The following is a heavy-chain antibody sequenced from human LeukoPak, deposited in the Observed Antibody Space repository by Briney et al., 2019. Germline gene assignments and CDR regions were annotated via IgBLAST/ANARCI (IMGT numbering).Heavy chain of an antibody. CDR2: ISYDGSNK. CDR3: AKDLAVVTQDPGYYYYGMDV. J-gene: IGHJ6*02. V-gene: IGHV3-30*18. D-gene: IGHD4-23*01. CDR1: GFTFSSYG. Sequence: GGSLRLSCAASGFTFSSYGMHWVRQAPGKGLEWVAVISYDGSNKYYADSVKGRFTISRDNSKNTLYLQMNSLRAEDTAVYYCAKDLAVVTQDPGYYYYGMDVWGQGTTVTVSS.